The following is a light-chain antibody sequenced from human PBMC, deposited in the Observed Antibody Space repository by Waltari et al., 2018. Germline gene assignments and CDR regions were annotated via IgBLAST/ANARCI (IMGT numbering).Light chain of an antibody. J-gene: IGKJ1*01. Sequence: AVTLSRHSLAVSPGECAGITFNTLQSVLYSSNNKNYLAWYQQKPGQPPKLLIYWASTRESGVPDRFSGSGSGTDFTLTISSLQAEDVAVYYCQQYYSTPWAFGQGTKVEIK. CDR3: QQYYSTPWA. CDR1: QSVLYSSNNKNY. V-gene: IGKV4-1*01. CDR2: WAS.